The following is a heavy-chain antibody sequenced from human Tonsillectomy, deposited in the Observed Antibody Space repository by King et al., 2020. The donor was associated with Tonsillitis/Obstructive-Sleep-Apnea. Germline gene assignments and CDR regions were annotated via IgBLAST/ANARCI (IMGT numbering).Heavy chain of an antibody. CDR1: GGSISSSSYY. CDR2: IYYSGST. Sequence: QLQESGPGLVKPSETLSLTCTVSGGSISSSSYYWGWIRQPPGKGLEWIGSIYYSGSTYYNPSLKSRVTISVDTSKNQFSLKLSSVTAADTAVYYCARHVRIRLFCVPARFEYWGQGTLVTVSS. CDR3: ARHVRIRLFCVPARFEY. V-gene: IGHV4-39*01. J-gene: IGHJ4*02. D-gene: IGHD2-15*01.